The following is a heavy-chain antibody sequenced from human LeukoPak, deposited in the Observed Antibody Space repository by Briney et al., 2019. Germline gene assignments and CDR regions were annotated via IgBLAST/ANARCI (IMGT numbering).Heavy chain of an antibody. J-gene: IGHJ3*02. CDR3: ATRGYSYGSAFDI. D-gene: IGHD5-18*01. CDR2: IYPGDSDT. V-gene: IGHV5-51*01. Sequence: GESLKISCKGSGYSFTSYWIGWVRQMPGKGLEWMGIIYPGDSDTRYSPPFQGQVTISADKPISTAYLQWSSLKASDTAMYYCATRGYSYGSAFDIWGQGTMVTVSS. CDR1: GYSFTSYW.